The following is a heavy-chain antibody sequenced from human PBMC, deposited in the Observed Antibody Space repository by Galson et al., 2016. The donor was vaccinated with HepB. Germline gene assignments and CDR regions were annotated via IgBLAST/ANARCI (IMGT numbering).Heavy chain of an antibody. J-gene: IGHJ4*02. CDR2: IRYDGSKK. V-gene: IGHV3-30*02. CDR3: AADHSFGELPPY. Sequence: SLRLSCAGSGFTFVSYSLDWVRQSPGRGLEWVASIRYDGSKKYYADSVKGRFTISRDNSKNTVSLQMDSLSDDDTAVYYCAADHSFGELPPYWGQGTLVTVSS. CDR1: GFTFVSYS. D-gene: IGHD3-10*01.